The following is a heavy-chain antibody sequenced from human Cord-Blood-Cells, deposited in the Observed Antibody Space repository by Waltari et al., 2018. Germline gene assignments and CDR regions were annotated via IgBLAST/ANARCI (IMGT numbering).Heavy chain of an antibody. CDR1: GGSISSGGYS. CDR3: ARGVVVAANNWFDP. V-gene: IGHV4-30-2*01. CDR2: IYHSGST. Sequence: LQESGSGLVKPSQTLSLTCAVSGGSISSGGYSWSWIRQPPGKGLEWIGYIYHSGSTYYNPSLKSRVTISVDRSKNQFSLKLNSVTAADTAVYYCARGVVVAANNWFDPWGQGTLVTVSS. J-gene: IGHJ5*02. D-gene: IGHD2-15*01.